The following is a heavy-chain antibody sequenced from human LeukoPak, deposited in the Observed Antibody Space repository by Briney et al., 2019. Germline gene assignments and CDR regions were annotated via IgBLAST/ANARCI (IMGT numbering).Heavy chain of an antibody. CDR3: ARGTIFGVVMPD. D-gene: IGHD3-3*01. V-gene: IGHV1-18*01. CDR1: GYTFTNYG. CDR2: ISAYNGNT. J-gene: IGHJ4*02. Sequence: ASVKVSCKASGYTFTNYGISWVRQAPGQGLEWMGWISAYNGNTNYAQSFQGRVTVTTDTSTSTAYMKLRSLRSEDTAVYYCARGTIFGVVMPDWGQGTLVTVSS.